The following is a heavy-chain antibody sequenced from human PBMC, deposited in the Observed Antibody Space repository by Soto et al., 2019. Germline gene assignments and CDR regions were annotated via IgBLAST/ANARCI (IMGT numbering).Heavy chain of an antibody. D-gene: IGHD7-27*01. J-gene: IGHJ4*02. CDR2: IRHSGTT. CDR1: GYSISSGYY. CDR3: ARVNWVVDY. Sequence: SETLSLTCAVSGYSISSGYYWGWIRQPPGKGLEGIGSIRHSGTTDYNPSLKGRVTMSVDTSKNQFSLKLSFVTAADTAVYYCARVNWVVDYWGQGTLVTVSS. V-gene: IGHV4-38-2*01.